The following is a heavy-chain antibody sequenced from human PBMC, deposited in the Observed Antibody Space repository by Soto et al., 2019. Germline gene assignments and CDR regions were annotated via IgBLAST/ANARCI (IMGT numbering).Heavy chain of an antibody. CDR3: TGFGGNSV. CDR2: IWNNGRT. V-gene: IGHV3-53*01. D-gene: IGHD2-21*02. CDR1: GFTVTNNH. J-gene: IGHJ4*02. Sequence: EVQVVECGGGLTQPGGSLRLSCAVSGFTVTNNHVTWVRQSTGKGLECVSVIWNNGRTSYADSVKGRFTISRDNSKNTVYLQMKSLRAEDTAMYYCTGFGGNSVWGQGTLVTVSS.